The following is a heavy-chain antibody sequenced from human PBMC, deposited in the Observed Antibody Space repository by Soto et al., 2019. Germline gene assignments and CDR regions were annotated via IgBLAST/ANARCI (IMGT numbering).Heavy chain of an antibody. D-gene: IGHD3-3*01. CDR1: SGSFSGYY. CDR2: ITHGGST. CDR3: ARGRLFLTPSGLAITYFDY. J-gene: IGHJ4*02. Sequence: QVQLQQWGAGLLKPSETLSLTCAVYSGSFSGYYYSWIRQPPGKGLEWIGEITHGGSTTYSPSLKSRVTMSLDTSKHQFSLKMTSVTAADTAVYYCARGRLFLTPSGLAITYFDYWGQGSLVSVSS. V-gene: IGHV4-34*01.